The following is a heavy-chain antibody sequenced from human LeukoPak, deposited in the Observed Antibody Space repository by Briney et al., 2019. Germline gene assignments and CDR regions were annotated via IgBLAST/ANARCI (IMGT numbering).Heavy chain of an antibody. D-gene: IGHD2-8*01. CDR1: GGSISSGGYY. J-gene: IGHJ5*02. Sequence: SETLSLTCTVSGGSISSGGYYWSWIRQHPGKGLEWIGYIYYSGSTYYNPSLKSRVTISVDTSKNQFSLKLSSVTAADTAVYYCARELMGHDPPSNWFDPWGQGTLVTVSS. CDR2: IYYSGST. V-gene: IGHV4-31*03. CDR3: ARELMGHDPPSNWFDP.